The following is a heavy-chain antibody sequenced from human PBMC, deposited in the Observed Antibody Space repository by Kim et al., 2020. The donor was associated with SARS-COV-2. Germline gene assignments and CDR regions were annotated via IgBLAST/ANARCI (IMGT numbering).Heavy chain of an antibody. V-gene: IGHV3-23*01. CDR3: AKAGWIQIWLRGSNFYY. CDR1: GFTFSSYA. CDR2: ISGSGGST. D-gene: IGHD5-18*01. J-gene: IGHJ4*02. Sequence: GGSLRLSCAASGFTFSSYAMSWVRQAPGKGLEWVSVISGSGGSTYFADSVKGRFTISRDNSKNTLYLQMNSLRVEDTAVYYCAKAGWIQIWLRGSNFYYWGQGPLVTVSS.